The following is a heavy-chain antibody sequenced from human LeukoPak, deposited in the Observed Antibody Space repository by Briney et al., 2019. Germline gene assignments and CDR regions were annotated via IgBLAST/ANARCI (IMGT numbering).Heavy chain of an antibody. D-gene: IGHD3-3*02. CDR1: GGTFSSYA. CDR2: IIPIFGTA. J-gene: IGHJ5*02. V-gene: IGHV1-69*13. CDR3: ARGPPVHFYNWFDP. Sequence: SVKVSCKASGGTFSSYAISWVRQAPGQGLEWMGGIIPIFGTANYAQKFQGRVTITADESTSTAYMELSSLRSEDTAVYYCARGPPVHFYNWFDPWGQGTLVTASS.